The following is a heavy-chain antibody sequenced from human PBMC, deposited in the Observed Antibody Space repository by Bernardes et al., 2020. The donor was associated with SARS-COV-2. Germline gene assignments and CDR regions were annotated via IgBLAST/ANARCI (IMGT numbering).Heavy chain of an antibody. Sequence: ASLSPSSTASGFTLSRYAMSWVRPAPGKGLEWVSAISGSGGSTYYADSVKGRFTISRDNSKNTLYLQMNSLRAEDTAVYYCATVALPAARLFDYWGQGTLVTVSS. CDR3: ATVALPAARLFDY. V-gene: IGHV3-23*01. D-gene: IGHD2-2*01. J-gene: IGHJ4*02. CDR2: ISGSGGST. CDR1: GFTLSRYA.